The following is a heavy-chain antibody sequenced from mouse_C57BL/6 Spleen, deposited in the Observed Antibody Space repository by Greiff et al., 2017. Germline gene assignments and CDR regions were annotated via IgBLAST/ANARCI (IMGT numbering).Heavy chain of an antibody. CDR2: INPSSGYT. Sequence: VQLQQSGAELAKPGASVKLSCKASGYTFTSYWMHWVKQRPGKGLEWIGYINPSSGYTKYNQKFKDKATLTADKSSSTAYMQLSSLTYEDSAVYYCAHSNCVNAMDYWGQGTSVTVSS. V-gene: IGHV1-7*01. CDR3: AHSNCVNAMDY. D-gene: IGHD2-5*01. CDR1: GYTFTSYW. J-gene: IGHJ4*01.